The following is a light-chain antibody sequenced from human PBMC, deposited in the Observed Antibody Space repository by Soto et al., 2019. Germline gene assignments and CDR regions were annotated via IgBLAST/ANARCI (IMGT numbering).Light chain of an antibody. Sequence: QSALTQPASVSGSPGQSITISCTGTSSDVGGHDYVSRYQQHPGKAPKLIIYEVRNRPSGVSNRFSGSKSGNTASLTISGLQAEDEADYYCSSYSSTTLVFGTGTKVTVL. CDR1: SSDVGGHDY. CDR3: SSYSSTTLV. J-gene: IGLJ1*01. CDR2: EVR. V-gene: IGLV2-14*01.